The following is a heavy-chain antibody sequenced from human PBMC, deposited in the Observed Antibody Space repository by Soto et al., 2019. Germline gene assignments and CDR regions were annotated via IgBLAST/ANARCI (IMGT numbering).Heavy chain of an antibody. V-gene: IGHV2-5*02. CDR2: IYWDDDK. Sequence: QITLKESGPTLVKSTQTLTLTCTFSGFSLSTSGVAVGWIRQPPGKALEWLALIYWDDDKRYRPSLKSRLTSTKDTSKNQVVLTMTNMDPGDTATYFCVHGPGHFEYWGQGTPVTVPS. CDR1: GFSLSTSGVA. CDR3: VHGPGHFEY. J-gene: IGHJ4*02.